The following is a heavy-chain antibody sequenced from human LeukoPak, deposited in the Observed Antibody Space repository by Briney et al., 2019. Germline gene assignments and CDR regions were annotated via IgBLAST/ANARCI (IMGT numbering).Heavy chain of an antibody. V-gene: IGHV4-30-2*01. D-gene: IGHD1-1*01. Sequence: PSETLSLTCAVSGGSISSGGYSWSWIRQPPGKGREWIGYIYHSGSTYYNPSLKSRVTISVDRSKNQFSLKLGSVTAADTAVSYCARATSRVPLYDYWGQGTLVTVSS. CDR1: GGSISSGGYS. CDR3: ARATSRVPLYDY. CDR2: IYHSGST. J-gene: IGHJ4*02.